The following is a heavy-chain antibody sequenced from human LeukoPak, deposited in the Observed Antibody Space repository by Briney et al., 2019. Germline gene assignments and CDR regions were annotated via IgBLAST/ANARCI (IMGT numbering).Heavy chain of an antibody. D-gene: IGHD6-13*01. Sequence: GGSLRLSCAASGFTFSDYYMSWIRQAPGKGLEWVSYISSSGSTIYYADSVKGRFTISRDNAKNSLYLQMNSLRAEDTAVYYCARSGDIAAEPETDFDYWGQGTLVTVSS. CDR1: GFTFSDYY. CDR2: ISSSGSTI. CDR3: ARSGDIAAEPETDFDY. J-gene: IGHJ4*02. V-gene: IGHV3-11*04.